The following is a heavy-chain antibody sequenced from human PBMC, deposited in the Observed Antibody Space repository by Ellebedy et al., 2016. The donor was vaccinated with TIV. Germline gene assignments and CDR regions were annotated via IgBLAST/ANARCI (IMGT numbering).Heavy chain of an antibody. CDR2: VHHLGGT. J-gene: IGHJ4*02. Sequence: SETLSLTXELDVPSITGYHWAWVRQPPGKGLEWIGDVHHLGGTRYISSLKGRVTISLDTSRKEFCLYITSVTAADTALYFCAKGSMVRCLAGWGQGTLVTVSS. CDR1: VPSITGYH. CDR3: AKGSMVRCLAG. D-gene: IGHD3-10*01. V-gene: IGHV4-34*01.